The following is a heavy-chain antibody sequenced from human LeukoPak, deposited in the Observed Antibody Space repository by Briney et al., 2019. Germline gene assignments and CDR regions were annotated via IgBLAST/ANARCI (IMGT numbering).Heavy chain of an antibody. J-gene: IGHJ6*03. CDR1: GFTVSGNY. D-gene: IGHD2-15*01. Sequence: GGSLRLSCAVSGFTVSGNYMSWIRQAPGKGLDWVSYIRFDGSHKWYADSVKGRFTISRDNSKNTVYLQMDSLRAEDTALYYCAKTSLSDGSGHYYHMDVWGKGTTVTISS. CDR2: IRFDGSHK. CDR3: AKTSLSDGSGHYYHMDV. V-gene: IGHV3-30*02.